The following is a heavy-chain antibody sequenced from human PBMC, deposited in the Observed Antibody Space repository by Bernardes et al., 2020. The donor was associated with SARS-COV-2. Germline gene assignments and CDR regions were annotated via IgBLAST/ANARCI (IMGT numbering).Heavy chain of an antibody. CDR1: GCSFSSCRYY. V-gene: IGHV4-39*07. Sequence: WASLRLTCTVSGCSFSSCRYYWVCIPQPKGKELESVMSTHFSGNYNYNPSLKSRVIISVDTNKHQFSLKLSPVTAADTAVYYCAIPGYSYSVVQSYYYYYGMDVWGQGTTVTGSS. D-gene: IGHD4-4*01. CDR2: THFSGNY. J-gene: IGHJ6*01. CDR3: AIPGYSYSVVQSYYYYYGMDV.